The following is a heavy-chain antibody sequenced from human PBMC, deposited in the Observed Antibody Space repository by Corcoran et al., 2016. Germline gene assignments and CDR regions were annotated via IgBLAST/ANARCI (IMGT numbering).Heavy chain of an antibody. V-gene: IGHV3-74*01. CDR2: INSDGSST. D-gene: IGHD3-10*01. CDR3: AKDLGYNYASGSSACDY. J-gene: IGHJ4*02. CDR1: GFTFSSYW. Sequence: EVQLVESGGGLVQPGGSLRLSCAASGFTFSSYWMHWVRQAPGKGLVWVSRINSDGSSTSYADSVKGRFTISRDNSKNTLYLQMTSLRAEDTAVYYCAKDLGYNYASGSSACDYWGQGTLVTVSS.